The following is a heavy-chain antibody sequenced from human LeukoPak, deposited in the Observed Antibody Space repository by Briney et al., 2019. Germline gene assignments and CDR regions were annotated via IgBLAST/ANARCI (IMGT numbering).Heavy chain of an antibody. CDR1: GGSISSGGYS. Sequence: SETLSLTCAVSGGSISSGGYSWSWIRQPPGKGLEWIGYIYHSGSTYYNPSLKSRVTISVDRSKNQFSLKLSSVTAADTAVYYCARVDSSLYYFDYWGQGTLVTVSS. CDR3: ARVDSSLYYFDY. CDR2: IYHSGST. V-gene: IGHV4-30-2*01. D-gene: IGHD3-22*01. J-gene: IGHJ4*02.